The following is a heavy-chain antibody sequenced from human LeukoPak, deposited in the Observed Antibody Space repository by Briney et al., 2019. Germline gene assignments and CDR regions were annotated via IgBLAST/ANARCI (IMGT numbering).Heavy chain of an antibody. CDR3: ARVYGVGAKSGSFDY. D-gene: IGHD1-26*01. CDR1: GGTFSSYA. J-gene: IGHJ4*02. CDR2: IIPIFGTA. V-gene: IGHV1-69*05. Sequence: GASVKVSCKATGGTFSSYAISWVRQAPGQGLEWMGGIIPIFGTANYAQKFQGRVTMTRDTSISTAYMELSRLRSDDTAVYYCARVYGVGAKSGSFDYWGQGTLVTVSS.